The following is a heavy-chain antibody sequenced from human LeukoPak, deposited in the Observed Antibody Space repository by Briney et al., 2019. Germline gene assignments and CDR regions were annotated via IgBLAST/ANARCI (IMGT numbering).Heavy chain of an antibody. CDR1: GGSISSGVYY. CDR2: IYYSGST. Sequence: PSEPLSLTCTVSGGSISSGVYYWSWIRQHPGKGLEWIGYIYYSGSTYYNPSLKSRVTISVDTSKNQFSLKLSSVTAADTGVYYCAREVFYWRFEPWGQGTLVTVCS. CDR3: AREVFYWRFEP. D-gene: IGHD3-9*01. V-gene: IGHV4-31*03. J-gene: IGHJ5*02.